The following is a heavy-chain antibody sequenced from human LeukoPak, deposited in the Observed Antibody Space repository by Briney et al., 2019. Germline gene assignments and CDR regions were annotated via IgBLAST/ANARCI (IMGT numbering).Heavy chain of an antibody. J-gene: IGHJ6*03. CDR1: GYSFTSYW. CDR2: IYPGDSDT. Sequence: GESLKISCKGSGYSFTSYWIGWVRQMPGKGLEWMGIIYPGDSDTRYSPSFQGQVTISADKSISTAYLQWSSLKASDTAMYYCARGRYCSGGSCYPYYYYMDVWGKGTTVTVSS. V-gene: IGHV5-51*01. CDR3: ARGRYCSGGSCYPYYYYMDV. D-gene: IGHD2-15*01.